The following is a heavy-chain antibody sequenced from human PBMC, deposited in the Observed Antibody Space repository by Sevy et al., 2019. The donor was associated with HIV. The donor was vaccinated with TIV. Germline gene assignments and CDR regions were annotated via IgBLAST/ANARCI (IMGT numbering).Heavy chain of an antibody. CDR2: VSRGGFTI. Sequence: GGSLRLSCAASGFIFGDYYMAWVRQAPGKGLEWISYVSRGGFTIYYADSVEGRFSISRDDAKDSLFLQLDSLRAEGTAFYYWARSAQYDDVKWGFDYWGQGALVTVSS. CDR1: GFIFGDYY. CDR3: ARSAQYDDVKWGFDY. J-gene: IGHJ4*02. V-gene: IGHV3-11*01. D-gene: IGHD3-16*01.